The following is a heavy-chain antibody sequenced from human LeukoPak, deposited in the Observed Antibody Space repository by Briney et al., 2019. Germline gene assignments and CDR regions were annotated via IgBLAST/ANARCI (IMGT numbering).Heavy chain of an antibody. V-gene: IGHV4-38-2*02. CDR3: ARELHSGSYYFDY. CDR1: GYSISNAYY. J-gene: IGHJ4*02. CDR2: LYHSGST. D-gene: IGHD1-26*01. Sequence: PSETLSLTCSVSGYSISNAYYWAWIRQPPGKGLEWIGSLYHSGSTYYNPSLKSRVTTSVDTSKNRFSLKLTSVTAADTAVYYCARELHSGSYYFDYWGQGTLVTVSS.